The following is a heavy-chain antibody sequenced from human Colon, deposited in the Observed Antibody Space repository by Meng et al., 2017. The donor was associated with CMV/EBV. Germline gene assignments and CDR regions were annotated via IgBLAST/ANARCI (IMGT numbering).Heavy chain of an antibody. J-gene: IGHJ5*02. CDR1: FTGYY. V-gene: IGHV1-2*02. D-gene: IGHD3-22*01. CDR3: ARERQDYYDSSGLNWFDP. Sequence: FTGYYMHWVRQAPGQGLEWMGWINPNSGGTNYAQKFQGRVTMTRDTSISTAYMELSRLRSDDTAVYYCARERQDYYDSSGLNWFDPWGQGTLVTVSS. CDR2: INPNSGGT.